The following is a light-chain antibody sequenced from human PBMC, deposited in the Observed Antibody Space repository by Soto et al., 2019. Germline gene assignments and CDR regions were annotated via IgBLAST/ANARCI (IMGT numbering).Light chain of an antibody. V-gene: IGKV1-5*03. CDR1: QTISSW. CDR3: QHYNSYSEA. CDR2: TAS. J-gene: IGKJ1*01. Sequence: DIPMTQSASTLSVSLGDRVTITWRASQTISSWLAWYQQKPVKAPKLLIYTASTLKSGVPSRFSGSGSGTEFTLTISSLQTDDFATYYCQHYNSYSEAFGQGTHVDIK.